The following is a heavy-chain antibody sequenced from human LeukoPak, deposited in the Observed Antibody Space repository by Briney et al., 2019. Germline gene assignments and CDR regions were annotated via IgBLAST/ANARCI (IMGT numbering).Heavy chain of an antibody. CDR2: IRYDGSNK. J-gene: IGHJ6*03. Sequence: GGSLRLSCAASGFTFSNYWMHWVRQAPGKGLEGVAFIRYDGSNKYYADSVKGRFTISRDNSKNTLYLQMNSLRAEDTAVYYCAKDSYYCSSTSCYFWYYYYMDVWGKGTTVTVSS. V-gene: IGHV3-30*02. CDR3: AKDSYYCSSTSCYFWYYYYMDV. D-gene: IGHD2-2*01. CDR1: GFTFSNYW.